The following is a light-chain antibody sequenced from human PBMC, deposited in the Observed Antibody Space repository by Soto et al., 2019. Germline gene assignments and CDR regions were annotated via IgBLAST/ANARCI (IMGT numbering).Light chain of an antibody. CDR1: SSDVGSYNL. Sequence: QSVLTQPASVSGSPGQSITISCTGTSSDVGSYNLVSWYQQHPGKAPKLMIYEGNKRPSGVSNRFSASKSGNTASLTISGLQAEDEADYYWCAYAGSNTLEFGGGTKVTVL. V-gene: IGLV2-23*01. CDR2: EGN. J-gene: IGLJ2*01. CDR3: CAYAGSNTLE.